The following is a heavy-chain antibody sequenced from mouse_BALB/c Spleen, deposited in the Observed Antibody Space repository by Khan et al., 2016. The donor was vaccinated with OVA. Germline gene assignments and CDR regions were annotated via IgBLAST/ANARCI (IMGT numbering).Heavy chain of an antibody. V-gene: IGHV1S56*01. CDR3: AREGLRGVGMDY. J-gene: IGHJ4*01. CDR1: GYTFTSYN. D-gene: IGHD2-4*01. CDR2: IYPGDGDT. Sequence: VQLKQSGPELVKPGAFVKISCKASGYTFTSYNINWVKQRPGQGLEWIGWIYPGDGDTKYNEKFKGKATLTADKSYTTAYMQFSSLTSENSAVYFCAREGLRGVGMDYWGQGTSVTVSS.